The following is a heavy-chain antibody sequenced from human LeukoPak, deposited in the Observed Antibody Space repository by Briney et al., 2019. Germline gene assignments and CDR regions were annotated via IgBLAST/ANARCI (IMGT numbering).Heavy chain of an antibody. CDR1: GFTFGEYA. CDR3: TRDDCSSTSCSRLGPYGMDV. J-gene: IGHJ6*02. CDR2: ITSKVYGGTT. Sequence: GGSLRLSCTASGFTFGEYAMSWFRQAPGKGLEWVSFITSKVYGGTTEYAASVNGRFTISRDDSKSIAYLQMNSLKTEDTAVYYCTRDDCSSTSCSRLGPYGMDVWGQGTTVTVSS. V-gene: IGHV3-49*03. D-gene: IGHD2-2*01.